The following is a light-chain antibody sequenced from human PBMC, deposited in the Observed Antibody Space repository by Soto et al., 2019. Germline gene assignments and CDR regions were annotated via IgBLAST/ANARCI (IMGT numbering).Light chain of an antibody. CDR3: QQYGSSPDLFT. Sequence: EIVLTQSPGSLSLSPGERATLSCRASQSVSNNYLARYQQKPGQAPRLLIYGASSRATGIPDRFSGSGSGTDFSLTISRLESEVLAVYYCQQYGSSPDLFTFGPGTKVDIK. CDR2: GAS. CDR1: QSVSNNY. J-gene: IGKJ3*01. V-gene: IGKV3-20*01.